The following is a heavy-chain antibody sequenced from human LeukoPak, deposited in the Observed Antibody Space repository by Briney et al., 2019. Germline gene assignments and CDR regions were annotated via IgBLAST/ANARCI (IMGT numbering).Heavy chain of an antibody. CDR2: IIPIFGTA. CDR1: GGTFSSYA. Sequence: GSSVKVSFKASGGTFSSYAISWVRQAPGQGLEWMGGIIPIFGTANYAQKFQGRVTITADESTSTAYMELSSLRSEDTAVYYCARPYSSGRAYYYYYMDVWGKGTTVTVSS. CDR3: ARPYSSGRAYYYYYMDV. J-gene: IGHJ6*03. D-gene: IGHD6-19*01. V-gene: IGHV1-69*01.